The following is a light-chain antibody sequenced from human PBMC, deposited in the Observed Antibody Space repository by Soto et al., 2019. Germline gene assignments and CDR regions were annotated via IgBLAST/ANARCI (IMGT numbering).Light chain of an antibody. V-gene: IGLV1-40*01. J-gene: IGLJ1*01. CDR3: QSYDRSLSGSRV. Sequence: QSVLTQPPSVSGAPGQRVTISCTGSSSNIGAGYDVHWYRQLPGTAPKLLIYGNSNRPSGVPDRFSGSKSGTSASLAITGLQAEDEADYYCQSYDRSLSGSRVFGTGTKVTVL. CDR1: SSNIGAGYD. CDR2: GNS.